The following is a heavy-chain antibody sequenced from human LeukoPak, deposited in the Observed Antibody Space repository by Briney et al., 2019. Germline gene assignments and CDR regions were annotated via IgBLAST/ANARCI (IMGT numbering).Heavy chain of an antibody. CDR2: IYSGGST. D-gene: IGHD3-10*01. J-gene: IGHJ4*02. Sequence: GGSLRLSCAASGFTVSSNYMSWVRQAPGKGLEWVSVIYSGGSTYYADSVKGRFTISRVNSKSTLYLQMNSLRAEDTAVYYCARAFPYYYGSGSYHLDYWGQGTLVTVSS. V-gene: IGHV3-66*01. CDR1: GFTVSSNY. CDR3: ARAFPYYYGSGSYHLDY.